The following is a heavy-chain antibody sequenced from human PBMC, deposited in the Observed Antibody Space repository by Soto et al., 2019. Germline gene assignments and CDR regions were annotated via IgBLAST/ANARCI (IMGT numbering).Heavy chain of an antibody. V-gene: IGHV1-69*12. J-gene: IGHJ6*01. CDR3: ARSPFQYYDVWSGRERAVDGDGMDV. Sequence: QVQLVQSGAEVKKPGSSVKVSCKASGGTFSSYAISWVRQAPGQGLEWMGGIIPIFGTANYAQKFQGRVTITADESTSTAYRELSSLRSEDTAVYYCARSPFQYYDVWSGRERAVDGDGMDVW. CDR2: IIPIFGTA. D-gene: IGHD3-3*01. CDR1: GGTFSSYA.